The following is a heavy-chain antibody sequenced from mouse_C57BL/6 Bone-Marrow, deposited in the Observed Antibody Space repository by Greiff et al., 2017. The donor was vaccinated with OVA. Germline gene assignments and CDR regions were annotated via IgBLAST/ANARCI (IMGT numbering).Heavy chain of an antibody. CDR2: IDPSDSET. J-gene: IGHJ2*01. CDR1: GYTFTSYW. Sequence: VQLQQPGAELVRPGSSVKLSCKASGYTFTSYWMHWVKQRPIQGLEWIGNIDPSDSETHYNQKFKDKATLTVDKSSSTAYMQLSSLTSEDSAVNYWAEAEGSSSDYWGQGTTLTVSS. CDR3: AEAEGSSSDY. V-gene: IGHV1-52*01. D-gene: IGHD1-1*01.